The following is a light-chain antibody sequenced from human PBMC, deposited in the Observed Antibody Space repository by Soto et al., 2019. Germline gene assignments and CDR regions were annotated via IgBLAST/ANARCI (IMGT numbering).Light chain of an antibody. CDR3: QQRSNWPLT. CDR2: DAS. V-gene: IGKV3-11*01. Sequence: IVLTQSPATLSLSPGERTTLPFRASQSVSSYLAWYQQKPGQAPRLLIYDASNRATGIPARFSGSGSGTDFTLTISSLEPEDFAVYYCQQRSNWPLTFGGGTKVDIK. J-gene: IGKJ4*01. CDR1: QSVSSY.